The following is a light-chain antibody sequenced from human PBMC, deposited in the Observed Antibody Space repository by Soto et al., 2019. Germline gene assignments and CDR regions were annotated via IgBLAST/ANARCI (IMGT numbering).Light chain of an antibody. CDR2: KAS. J-gene: IGKJ5*01. CDR3: QQYNTYPIT. Sequence: DIQMTQSPSTLSASVGDRVTITCRASQSISDWLAWYQQKPGKAPKLLIYKASGLESGVPSRFSGSGSGTEFTRTITSLQPDDFATYYCQQYNTYPITFGQGTRLEIK. V-gene: IGKV1-5*03. CDR1: QSISDW.